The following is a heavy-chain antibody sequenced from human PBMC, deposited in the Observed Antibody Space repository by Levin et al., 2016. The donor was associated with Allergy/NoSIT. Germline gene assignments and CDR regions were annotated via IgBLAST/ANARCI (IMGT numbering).Heavy chain of an antibody. CDR3: ARQGWTLGAFDI. CDR2: IYYSGST. V-gene: IGHV4-39*01. J-gene: IGHJ3*02. D-gene: IGHD6-19*01. Sequence: WIRQPPGKGLEWIGSIYYSGSTYYNPSLKSRVTISVDTSKNQFSLKLSSVTAADTAVYYCARQGWTLGAFDIWGQGTMVTVSS.